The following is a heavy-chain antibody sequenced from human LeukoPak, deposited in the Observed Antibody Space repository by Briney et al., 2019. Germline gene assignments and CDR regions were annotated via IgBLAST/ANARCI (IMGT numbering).Heavy chain of an antibody. CDR1: EFTVSSNY. CDR3: ARAEQQLVGRWFDP. V-gene: IGHV3-53*01. CDR2: IYSGGNT. D-gene: IGHD6-13*01. J-gene: IGHJ5*02. Sequence: GGSLRLSCSATEFTVSSNYMSWVRQAPGKGLEWLSVIYSGGNTFYADSVKGRFTISRDSSKNTLYLQMNSLRPEDTAVYYCARAEQQLVGRWFDPWGQGTLVTVSS.